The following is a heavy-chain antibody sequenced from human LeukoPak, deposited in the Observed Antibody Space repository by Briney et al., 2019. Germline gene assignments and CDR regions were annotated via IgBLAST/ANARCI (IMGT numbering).Heavy chain of an antibody. CDR1: GYTFTELS. V-gene: IGHV1-24*01. J-gene: IGHJ4*02. D-gene: IGHD3-10*01. CDR3: ARGITMVREGFDY. Sequence: ASVKVSCKVSGYTFTELSIHWVRRAPGKGLEWMGGFDREDDEIMYARKFQGRVTVTEDTSTDTAVMELRSLKSEDTAVYYCARGITMVREGFDYWGQGTLVTVSS. CDR2: FDREDDEI.